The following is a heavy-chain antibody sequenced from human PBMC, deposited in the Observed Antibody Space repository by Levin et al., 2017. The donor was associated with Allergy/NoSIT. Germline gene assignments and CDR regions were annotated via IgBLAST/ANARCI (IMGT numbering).Heavy chain of an antibody. J-gene: IGHJ4*02. CDR3: AKDSTAYSSSQDLDY. CDR2: ISWNSGRI. D-gene: IGHD6-13*01. Sequence: LSLTCAASGFNFDDYAMHWVRRGPGKGLEWVSGISWNSGRIGYADSVKGRFTIARDNAKNSLFLQMNSLRAEDSALYYCAKDSTAYSSSQDLDYWGQGTQVTVSS. V-gene: IGHV3-9*01. CDR1: GFNFDDYA.